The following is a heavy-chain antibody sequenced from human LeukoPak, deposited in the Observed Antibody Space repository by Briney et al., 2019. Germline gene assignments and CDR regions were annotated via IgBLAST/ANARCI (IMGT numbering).Heavy chain of an antibody. D-gene: IGHD2-15*01. Sequence: GGSLRLACAASGFTFSSYAMSWVRQAPGKGLEWGSVISHDSHYIYYADSVKGRFTISRDNSKTTLFLQMNSLRAEDTAVYHCAKPPGDEYCSGNGCYRSFDFCGPGTMVTASS. CDR1: GFTFSSYA. CDR3: AKPPGDEYCSGNGCYRSFDF. J-gene: IGHJ3*01. V-gene: IGHV3-23*01. CDR2: ISHDSHYI.